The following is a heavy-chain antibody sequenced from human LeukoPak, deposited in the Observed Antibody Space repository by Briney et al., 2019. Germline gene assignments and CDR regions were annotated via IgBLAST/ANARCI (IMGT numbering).Heavy chain of an antibody. CDR2: ISSSSSYI. J-gene: IGHJ3*02. Sequence: GGSLRLSCAASGFTFSSYSMNWVRQAPGKGLEWVSSISSSSSYIYYADSVKGRFTISRDNAKNSLYLQMNSLRAEDTAVYYCARQKWFGAFDIWGQGTMVTVSS. D-gene: IGHD3-10*01. V-gene: IGHV3-21*01. CDR1: GFTFSSYS. CDR3: ARQKWFGAFDI.